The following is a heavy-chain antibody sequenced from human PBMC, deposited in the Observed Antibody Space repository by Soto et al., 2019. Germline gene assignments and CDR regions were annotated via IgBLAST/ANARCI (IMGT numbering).Heavy chain of an antibody. J-gene: IGHJ4*01. V-gene: IGHV4-39*02. D-gene: IGHD4-17*01. Sequence: SETLSLTCTFSGDSISSSKDYWGWIRQPPGKGLEWIGSISYSGSPYYNSSLKSRVTISVDTSKSHFSLKLTSMTAADTAVYYCATLPHYGDTNAGFWGHGILVTVSS. CDR2: ISYSGSP. CDR1: GDSISSSKDY. CDR3: ATLPHYGDTNAGF.